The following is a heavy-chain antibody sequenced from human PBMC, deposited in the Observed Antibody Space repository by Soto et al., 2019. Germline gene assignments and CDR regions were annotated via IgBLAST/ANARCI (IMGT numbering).Heavy chain of an antibody. D-gene: IGHD3-22*01. CDR2: ISGSGGST. CDR3: AKRGHCYDSSGYYDAFDI. Sequence: GGSLRLSCAASGFTFSSYAMSWVRQAPGKGLEWVSAISGSGGSTYYADSVKGRFTISRDNSKNTLYLQMNSLRAEDTAVSYCAKRGHCYDSSGYYDAFDIWGQGTMVTVSS. CDR1: GFTFSSYA. J-gene: IGHJ3*02. V-gene: IGHV3-23*01.